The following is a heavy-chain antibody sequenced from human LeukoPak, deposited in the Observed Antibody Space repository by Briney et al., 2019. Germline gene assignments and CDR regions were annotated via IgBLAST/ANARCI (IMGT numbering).Heavy chain of an antibody. V-gene: IGHV4-38-2*02. CDR3: ARGFGGPLDY. J-gene: IGHJ4*02. CDR2: MYYRGST. Sequence: SETLSLTCTVSGYSISSGYYWGWIRQPPGKGLEWIGGMYYRGSTYHNPSLKSRVTISVDTSKNQFSLKLSSVTAADTAVYYCARGFGGPLDYWGQGTLVTVSS. D-gene: IGHD3-10*01. CDR1: GYSISSGYY.